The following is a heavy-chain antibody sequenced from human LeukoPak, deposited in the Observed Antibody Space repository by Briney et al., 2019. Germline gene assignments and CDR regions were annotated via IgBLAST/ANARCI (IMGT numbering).Heavy chain of an antibody. CDR3: ARGSRRYFDY. CDR2: ISSSGSTI. V-gene: IGHV3-48*03. CDR1: GFTFSSYE. J-gene: IGHJ4*02. D-gene: IGHD6-13*01. Sequence: GGSLRLSCAASGFTFSSYEMNWVRQAPGKGLEWVSYISSSGSTIYYADSVKGRFTISRDNAKNSLYLQMNSLRAEDTVVYYCARGSRRYFDYWGQGTLVTVSS.